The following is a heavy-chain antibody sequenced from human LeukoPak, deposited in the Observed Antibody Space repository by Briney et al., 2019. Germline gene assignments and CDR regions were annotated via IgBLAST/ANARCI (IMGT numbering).Heavy chain of an antibody. D-gene: IGHD6-19*01. V-gene: IGHV4-59*01. CDR3: ARAPGVGGGPVAGTNWFDP. CDR2: IYHSGTT. Sequence: SETLSLTCTVSGGSMSSYYWSWIRQPPGKGLEWIGYIYHSGTTNYNPSLKSRVTISVDKSKKQFSLKLTSVTAADTAVYYCARAPGVGGGPVAGTNWFDPWGQGTLVTVFS. CDR1: GGSMSSYY. J-gene: IGHJ5*02.